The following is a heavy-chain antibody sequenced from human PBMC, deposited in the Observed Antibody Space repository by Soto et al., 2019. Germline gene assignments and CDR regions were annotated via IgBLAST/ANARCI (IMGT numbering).Heavy chain of an antibody. J-gene: IGHJ4*02. CDR1: GFTFSNPW. Sequence: GLSLRLSCAASGFTFSNPWRNWVRQEQGKGLEWVGRIKSKTDGGTTDYAAPVKGRFTISRDDSKNTLYLQMNSLKTEDTAVYYCTTAHRSGPVTSLDYWGQGTLVTVSS. V-gene: IGHV3-15*07. D-gene: IGHD3-22*01. CDR2: IKSKTDGGTT. CDR3: TTAHRSGPVTSLDY.